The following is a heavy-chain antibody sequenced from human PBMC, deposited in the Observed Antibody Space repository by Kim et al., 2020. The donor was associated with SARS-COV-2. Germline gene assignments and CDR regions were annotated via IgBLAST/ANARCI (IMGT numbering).Heavy chain of an antibody. V-gene: IGHV4-39*07. Sequence: SETLSLTCTVSGGSISSSSYYWGWIRQPPGKGLEWIGSIYYSGSTYYNPSLKSRVTISVDTSKNQFSLKLSSVTAADTAVYYCAGYGFFDYWGQGTLVTVSS. CDR3: AGYGFFDY. CDR1: GGSISSSSYY. CDR2: IYYSGST. D-gene: IGHD4-17*01. J-gene: IGHJ4*02.